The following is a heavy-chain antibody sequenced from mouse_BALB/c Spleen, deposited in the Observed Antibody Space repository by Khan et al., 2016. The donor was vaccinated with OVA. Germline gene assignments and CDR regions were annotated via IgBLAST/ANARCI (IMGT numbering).Heavy chain of an antibody. J-gene: IGHJ3*01. CDR1: GFTFSSYS. V-gene: IGHV5-6*01. Sequence: EVELVESGGDLVKPGGSLKLSCAASGFTFSSYSMSWVRQTPDKRLEWVASISSGGDHTYYLDSVKGRFTISRDNAKNTLYLQMSDLKSEDTAMYYCADHLIGSFVYWSQGTLVTVSA. CDR3: ADHLIGSFVY. CDR2: ISSGGDHT.